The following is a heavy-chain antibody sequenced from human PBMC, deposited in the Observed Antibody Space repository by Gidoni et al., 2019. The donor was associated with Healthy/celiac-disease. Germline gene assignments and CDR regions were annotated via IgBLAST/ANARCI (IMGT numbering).Heavy chain of an antibody. Sequence: EVQLVESGGGLVKPGGSLRLSCAASGFTFSSYSMNWVRQAPGKGLDWVSSISSSSSYIYYADSVKGRFTISRDNAKNSLYLQMNSLRAEDTAVYYCARDGNTIFGVVSSDYWGQGTLVTVSS. V-gene: IGHV3-21*01. D-gene: IGHD3-3*01. CDR2: ISSSSSYI. CDR3: ARDGNTIFGVVSSDY. CDR1: GFTFSSYS. J-gene: IGHJ4*02.